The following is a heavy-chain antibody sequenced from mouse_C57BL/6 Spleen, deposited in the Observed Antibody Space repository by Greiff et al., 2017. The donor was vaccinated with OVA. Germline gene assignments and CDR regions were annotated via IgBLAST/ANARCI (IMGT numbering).Heavy chain of an antibody. CDR3: VRDQDYGYDDAMDY. Sequence: EVMLVESGGGLVQPKGSLKLSCAASGFTFNTYAMHWVRQAPGKGLEWVARIRSKSSNYATYYADSVKDRFTISRDDSQSMLYLQMNNLKTEDTAMYYCVRDQDYGYDDAMDYWGQGTSVTVSS. CDR2: IRSKSSNYAT. J-gene: IGHJ4*01. D-gene: IGHD2-2*01. CDR1: GFTFNTYA. V-gene: IGHV10-3*01.